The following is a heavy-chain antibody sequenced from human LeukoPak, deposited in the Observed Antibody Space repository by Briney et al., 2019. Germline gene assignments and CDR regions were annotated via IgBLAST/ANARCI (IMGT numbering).Heavy chain of an antibody. J-gene: IGHJ4*02. D-gene: IGHD4/OR15-4a*01. CDR1: GLTFSSNG. CDR3: ASGAGAADY. V-gene: IGHV3-7*01. Sequence: GGSLRLSCAASGLTFSSNGVKWVRQAPGKGLEWVANINQDGSEKYYVDSVKGRFTISRDNGKNSVYLQMNSLRPEDTAVYYCASGAGAADYWGQGTLVTVSS. CDR2: INQDGSEK.